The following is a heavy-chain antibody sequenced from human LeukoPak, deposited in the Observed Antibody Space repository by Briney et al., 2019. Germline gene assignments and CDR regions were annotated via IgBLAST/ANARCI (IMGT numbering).Heavy chain of an antibody. CDR1: GFTFSSYG. Sequence: PGGSLRLSCAASGFTFSSYGMHWVRQAPGKGLEWVVVIWYDGSNKYYADSVKGRFTISRDNSKNTLYLQMNSLRAEDTAVYYCARDPAVRGVPTNWFDPWGQGTLVTVSS. CDR3: ARDPAVRGVPTNWFDP. V-gene: IGHV3-33*01. D-gene: IGHD3-10*01. J-gene: IGHJ5*02. CDR2: IWYDGSNK.